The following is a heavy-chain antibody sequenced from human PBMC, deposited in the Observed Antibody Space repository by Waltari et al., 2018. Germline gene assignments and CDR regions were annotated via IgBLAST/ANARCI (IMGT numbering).Heavy chain of an antibody. CDR2: IKQDGSEK. D-gene: IGHD6-19*01. Sequence: EVQLVESGGGLVQPGGSLRLSCAASGFTFSSYRMSWVRQAPGKGLEWVANIKQDGSEKYYVDSVKGRFTISRDNAKNSLYLQMNSLRAEDTAVYYCARYSSGWSKWYFDLWGRGTLVTVSS. CDR3: ARYSSGWSKWYFDL. J-gene: IGHJ2*01. CDR1: GFTFSSYR. V-gene: IGHV3-7*01.